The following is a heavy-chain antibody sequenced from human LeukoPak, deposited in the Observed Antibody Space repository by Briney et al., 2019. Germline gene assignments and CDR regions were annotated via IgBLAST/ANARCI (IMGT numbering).Heavy chain of an antibody. CDR3: AQVAYCGGDCYGSHNYYFDY. Sequence: PGWSLRLSCAASGFIFRSYGMNWVHQAPGKGLEWVSGIYTNGRDTRYADSVKGRFPISRDNYKNTLYLQMHSMRVEDTAVYYCAQVAYCGGDCYGSHNYYFDYWGQGTLVTVSS. D-gene: IGHD2-21*02. V-gene: IGHV3-23*05. CDR1: GFIFRSYG. J-gene: IGHJ4*02. CDR2: IYTNGRDT.